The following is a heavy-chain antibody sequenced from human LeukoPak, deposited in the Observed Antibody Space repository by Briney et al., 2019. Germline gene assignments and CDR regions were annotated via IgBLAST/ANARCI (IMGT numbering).Heavy chain of an antibody. Sequence: SETLSLTCTVSGGSISSYYWSWIRQPAGKGLEWIGRIYISGSTNYNPSLKSRVTMSVDTSKNQFSLKVNSVTAADTAVYYCARARYSGYDWILIGNYYYYMDVWGKGTTVTISS. CDR3: ARARYSGYDWILIGNYYYYMDV. CDR2: IYISGST. J-gene: IGHJ6*03. V-gene: IGHV4-4*07. D-gene: IGHD5-12*01. CDR1: GGSISSYY.